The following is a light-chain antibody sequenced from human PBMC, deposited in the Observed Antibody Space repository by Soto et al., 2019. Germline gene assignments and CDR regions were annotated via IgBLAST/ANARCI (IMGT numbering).Light chain of an antibody. CDR2: GAS. V-gene: IGKV3-20*01. CDR3: HQYGSSPGS. J-gene: IGKJ1*01. Sequence: EIVLTQSPGTLSSSPGGRATLSCRASQSVTNNYLAWYQQKRGQAPRLLIWGASIRAADLPDRFSGGGSGTDFTLTISRLETEDFAIYYCHQYGSSPGSFGRGTKVDIK. CDR1: QSVTNNY.